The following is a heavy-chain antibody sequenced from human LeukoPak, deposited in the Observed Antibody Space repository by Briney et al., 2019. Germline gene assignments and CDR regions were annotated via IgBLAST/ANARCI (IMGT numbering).Heavy chain of an antibody. V-gene: IGHV3-23*01. D-gene: IGHD5-12*01. J-gene: IGHJ4*02. CDR2: ISGSGGAT. CDR1: GFTFSSYA. Sequence: PGGSLRLSCAASGFTFSSYAMSWVRQAPGKGLEMVSAISGSGGATYFADSVKGRFTISRDNSKNTLYLQMHSLRAEDTAVYYCAKALGSIVVTASDYWGQGTLVTVSS. CDR3: AKALGSIVVTASDY.